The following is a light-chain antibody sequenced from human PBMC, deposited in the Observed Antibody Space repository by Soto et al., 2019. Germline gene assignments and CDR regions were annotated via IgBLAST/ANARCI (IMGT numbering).Light chain of an antibody. CDR3: LQDNNYPWT. CDR1: QAIRDD. Sequence: AIQMTQSPSYLSAYVGDRVTITCRASQAIRDDLGWYQQKPGKAPKLLIYGASSLHDGFPSRFSGSGSGTDFTLTISSLQPEDFATYYCLQDNNYPWTFGQGTKVEVK. V-gene: IGKV1-6*01. CDR2: GAS. J-gene: IGKJ1*01.